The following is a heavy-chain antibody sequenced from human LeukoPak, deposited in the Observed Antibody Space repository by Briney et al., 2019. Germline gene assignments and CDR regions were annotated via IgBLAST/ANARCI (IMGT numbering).Heavy chain of an antibody. Sequence: AGGSLRLSCEASGFTFSRYNMNWVRQAPGKGLKWVSYISSISSNRYYAESVKGRFTVSRDNAKNSLYLQMNSLRDEDRAVYYCARDPTMGGAFDVWGQGTTVTVSS. J-gene: IGHJ3*01. V-gene: IGHV3-48*02. CDR1: GFTFSRYN. CDR3: ARDPTMGGAFDV. CDR2: ISSISSNR. D-gene: IGHD3-10*01.